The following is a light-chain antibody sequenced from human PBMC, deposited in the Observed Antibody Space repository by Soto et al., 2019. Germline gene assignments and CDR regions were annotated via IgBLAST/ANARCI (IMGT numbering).Light chain of an antibody. V-gene: IGKV3-20*01. J-gene: IGKJ1*01. CDR2: GSS. CDR3: QQFDTSLWT. Sequence: EIVLTQSPGTLSLSPGERATFSCRASESLSASYLAWYQQKPGQAPRLLIYGSSSRATGVPDRFSGSASGTDFTLTISRLEPEDFAVYYCQQFDTSLWTFGQGTKVEIK. CDR1: ESLSASY.